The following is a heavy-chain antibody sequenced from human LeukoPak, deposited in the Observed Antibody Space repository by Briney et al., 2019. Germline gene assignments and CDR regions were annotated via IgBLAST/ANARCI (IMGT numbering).Heavy chain of an antibody. V-gene: IGHV1-8*03. CDR3: ARANSIWDY. CDR1: GYTFTTFD. CDR2: MNPNSGHA. D-gene: IGHD3-3*01. Sequence: ASVKASCKASGYTFTTFDINWVRQATGQGLEWMGWMNPNSGHAGYAQKFQGRVTITRNTSISTAYMELSSLRSDDTAVYYCARANSIWDYWGQGTLVTVSS. J-gene: IGHJ4*02.